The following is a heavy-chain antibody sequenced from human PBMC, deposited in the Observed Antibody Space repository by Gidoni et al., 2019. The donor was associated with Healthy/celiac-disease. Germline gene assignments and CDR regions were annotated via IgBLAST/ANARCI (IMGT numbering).Heavy chain of an antibody. D-gene: IGHD3-22*01. J-gene: IGHJ6*02. CDR3: ARVDISGRKGMDV. V-gene: IGHV1-46*01. CDR2: INPSGGST. CDR1: GYTFTSYY. Sequence: QVQLVQSGAEVKKPGASVKVSCKASGYTFTSYYVHWVRQAPGQGLEWMGIINPSGGSTSYAQKFQGRVTMTRDTSTSTVYMELSSLRSEDTAVYYCARVDISGRKGMDVWGQGTTVTVSS.